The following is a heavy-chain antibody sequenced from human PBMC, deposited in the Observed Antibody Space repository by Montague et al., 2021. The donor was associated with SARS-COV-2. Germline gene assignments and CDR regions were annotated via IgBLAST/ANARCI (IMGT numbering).Heavy chain of an antibody. CDR2: INHSRTA. J-gene: IGHJ3*01. CDR1: GGSFSVYY. Sequence: SETLSLTCAVYGGSFSVYYWSWLRQSPRSGLDWIAEINHSRTANYNPSLKSRVSISVDTSKNKFTLKLTSVTAADTAMYYCAKEREVVRAARTLIAFDLWGQGTMVTVSS. CDR3: AKEREVVRAARTLIAFDL. V-gene: IGHV4-34*01. D-gene: IGHD2-2*01.